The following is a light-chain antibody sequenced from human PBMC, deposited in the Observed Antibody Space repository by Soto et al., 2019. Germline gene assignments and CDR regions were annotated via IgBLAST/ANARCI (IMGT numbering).Light chain of an antibody. Sequence: QSALTQPASVSGSPGQSIAISCTGSSSDVGGYDYVSWYQQHPGKAPKLMIYDVNSRPSGVSDRFSGSKSGNTASLTISGLQAEDEAEYYCSSYTSSNPVIFGGGTKVTVL. CDR3: SSYTSSNPVI. V-gene: IGLV2-14*03. J-gene: IGLJ2*01. CDR2: DVN. CDR1: SSDVGGYDY.